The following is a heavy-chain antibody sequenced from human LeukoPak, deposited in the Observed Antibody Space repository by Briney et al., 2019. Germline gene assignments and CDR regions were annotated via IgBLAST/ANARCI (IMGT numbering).Heavy chain of an antibody. CDR2: MNPNSGNT. D-gene: IGHD2-2*01. V-gene: IGHV1-8*01. J-gene: IGHJ4*02. CDR1: GYTFSGYD. Sequence: GASVKVTCKASGYTFSGYDINWVRQATGQGLEWMGWMNPNSGNTGYAQRFQGRVTMTRDTSTSTVYMELSSLRSEDTAVYYCARDPVPGYFDYWGQGTLVTVSS. CDR3: ARDPVPGYFDY.